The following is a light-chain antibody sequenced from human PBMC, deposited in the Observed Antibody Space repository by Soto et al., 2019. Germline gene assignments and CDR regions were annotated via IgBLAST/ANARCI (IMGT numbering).Light chain of an antibody. CDR1: QDISNY. CDR3: QQYDNLPPLYT. V-gene: IGKV1-33*01. J-gene: IGKJ2*01. Sequence: DIQMTQSPSSLSASVGARVTITCQSSQDISNYLNWYQQKPGKAPKLLIYDASNLETGVPSRFSGSGSGTDFTFTISSLQPEDSATYYCQQYDNLPPLYTVGQGTKLEIK. CDR2: DAS.